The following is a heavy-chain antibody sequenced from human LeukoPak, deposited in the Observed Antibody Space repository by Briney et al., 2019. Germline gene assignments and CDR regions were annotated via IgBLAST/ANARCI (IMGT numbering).Heavy chain of an antibody. D-gene: IGHD3-10*01. V-gene: IGHV1-46*01. CDR1: GYTFTSYY. CDR3: ARLYYYGSGSYYNYNWFDP. J-gene: IGHJ5*02. CDR2: INPSGGST. Sequence: VASVKVSCKASGYTFTSYYMHWVRQAPGQGLEWMGIINPSGGSTSYAQKFQGRVTMTRDTTTSTVYMELSSLRSDDTAVYYCARLYYYGSGSYYNYNWFDPWGQGTLVTASS.